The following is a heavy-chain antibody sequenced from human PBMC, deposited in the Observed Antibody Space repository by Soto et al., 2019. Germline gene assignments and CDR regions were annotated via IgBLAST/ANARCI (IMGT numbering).Heavy chain of an antibody. D-gene: IGHD2-15*01. J-gene: IGHJ3*02. Sequence: GGSLRLSCAASGFTFSSYGMHWVRQAPGKGLEWVAVIWYDGSNKYYADSVKGRFTISRDNSKNTLYLQMNSLRAEDTAVYYCARDIGGDAFDIWGQGTMVTVSS. CDR1: GFTFSSYG. CDR3: ARDIGGDAFDI. V-gene: IGHV3-33*01. CDR2: IWYDGSNK.